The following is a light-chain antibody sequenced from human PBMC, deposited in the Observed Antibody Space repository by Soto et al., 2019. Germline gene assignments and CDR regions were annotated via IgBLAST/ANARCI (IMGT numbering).Light chain of an antibody. V-gene: IGKV1-5*03. CDR3: QQYNAYPWT. Sequence: DIQMTQSPSTLSASVGDRVTNTCRASQSISSWLAWYQQKPGKAPKLLIYKASTLESGVPSNFSGSGSGTEFSLPISSLQPEDFATYYCQQYNAYPWTFGQGTKVDI. J-gene: IGKJ1*01. CDR1: QSISSW. CDR2: KAS.